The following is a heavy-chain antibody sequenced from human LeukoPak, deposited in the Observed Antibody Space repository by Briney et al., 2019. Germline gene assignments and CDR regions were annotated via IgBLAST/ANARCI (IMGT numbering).Heavy chain of an antibody. CDR2: ISSSGSTI. Sequence: PGGSLRLSCAASGFTFSDSYMSWIRQAPGKGLEWVSYISSSGSTIYYADSVKGRFTISRDSAKNSLFLQMNSQRAEDSSVYFCARLRRIWNDVEFVDSWGQGTLVTVSS. V-gene: IGHV3-11*01. CDR1: GFTFSDSY. D-gene: IGHD1-1*01. J-gene: IGHJ4*02. CDR3: ARLRRIWNDVEFVDS.